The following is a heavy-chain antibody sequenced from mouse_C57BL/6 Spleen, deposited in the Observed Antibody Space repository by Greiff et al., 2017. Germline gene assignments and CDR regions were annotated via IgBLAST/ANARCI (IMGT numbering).Heavy chain of an antibody. CDR3: ARSGDYDSAY. CDR2: IYPGDGDT. J-gene: IGHJ3*01. D-gene: IGHD2-4*01. V-gene: IGHV1-82*01. Sequence: VQLQQSGPELVKPGASVKISCKASGYAFSSSWMNWVKPRPGTGLEWIGRIYPGDGDTNYNGKFKGKATLTADNSSSTAYMQLSSLTSEDSAVYFCARSGDYDSAYWGQGTLVTVSA. CDR1: GYAFSSSW.